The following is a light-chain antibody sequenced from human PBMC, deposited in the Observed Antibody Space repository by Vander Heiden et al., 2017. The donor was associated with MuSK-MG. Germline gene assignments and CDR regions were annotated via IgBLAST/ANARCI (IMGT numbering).Light chain of an antibody. CDR3: QQYDNLPLT. CDR1: QDIKYY. Sequence: DIQMPQSPSSLSASTGDRISITCQATQDIKYYLNWYQQKPGKPPKLLISDATNLESGVPLRFSGSGSGTDFTLSISSLQPEDTGTYYCQQYDNLPLTFGGGTKVE. J-gene: IGKJ4*01. V-gene: IGKV1-33*01. CDR2: DAT.